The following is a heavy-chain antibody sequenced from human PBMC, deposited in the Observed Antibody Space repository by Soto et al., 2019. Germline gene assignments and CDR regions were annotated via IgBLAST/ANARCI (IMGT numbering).Heavy chain of an antibody. V-gene: IGHV3-53*01. CDR3: ATWHYREHAYDV. CDR1: GFTISGKKY. Sequence: DVQLVESGGGLIQPGESLRLSCAAFGFTISGKKYVAWVRQAPGKGLEWVSALYDLDGSFYAASVKGRFTTSSDSSKTTVYLQMNDLRPDDTAVYYCATWHYREHAYDVWGQGTTVTVSS. D-gene: IGHD1-7*01. J-gene: IGHJ3*01. CDR2: LYDLDGS.